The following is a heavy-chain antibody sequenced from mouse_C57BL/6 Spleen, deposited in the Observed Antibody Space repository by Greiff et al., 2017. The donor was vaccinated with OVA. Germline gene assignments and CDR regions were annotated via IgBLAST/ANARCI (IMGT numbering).Heavy chain of an antibody. V-gene: IGHV5-4*01. J-gene: IGHJ3*01. CDR2: ISDGGSYT. Sequence: EVMLVESGGGLVKPGGSLKLSCAASGFTFSSYAMSWVRQTPEKRLEWVATISDGGSYTYYPDNVKGRFTISRDNAKNNLYLQMSHLKSEDTAMYYCAREEVAEFAYWGQGTLVTVSA. D-gene: IGHD1-1*02. CDR3: AREEVAEFAY. CDR1: GFTFSSYA.